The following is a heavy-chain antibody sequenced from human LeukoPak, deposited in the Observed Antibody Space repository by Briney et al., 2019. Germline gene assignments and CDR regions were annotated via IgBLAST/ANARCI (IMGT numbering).Heavy chain of an antibody. D-gene: IGHD1-26*01. CDR3: ARHLSYGWFDP. Sequence: PSETLSLTCTVSGGSISSYYLSWIRQPPGKGLEWIGYIYYSGSTNYNPSLKSRVTISVDTSKNQFSLKLSSVTAADTAVYYCARHLSYGWFDPWGQGTLVTVSS. V-gene: IGHV4-59*08. CDR2: IYYSGST. J-gene: IGHJ5*02. CDR1: GGSISSYY.